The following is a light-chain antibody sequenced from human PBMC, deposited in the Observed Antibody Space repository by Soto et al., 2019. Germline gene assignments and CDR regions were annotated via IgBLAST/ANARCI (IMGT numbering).Light chain of an antibody. V-gene: IGLV1-40*01. Sequence: QSALTQPPSVSGAPGQRVTISCTGSSSNIGAGYDVHWYQQLPGTAPKLLIYGNNNRPSGVPDRFSGSKSDTSASLAITELQAEDEADYYCQSYDSSLSAYVFGPGTEVTVL. CDR1: SSNIGAGYD. J-gene: IGLJ1*01. CDR3: QSYDSSLSAYV. CDR2: GNN.